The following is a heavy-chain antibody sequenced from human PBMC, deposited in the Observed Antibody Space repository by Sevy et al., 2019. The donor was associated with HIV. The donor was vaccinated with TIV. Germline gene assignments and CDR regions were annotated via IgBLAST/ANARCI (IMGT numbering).Heavy chain of an antibody. V-gene: IGHV4-59*01. CDR1: GGSISSYY. Sequence: SETLSLTCTVSGGSISSYYWSWIRQPPGKGLEWIGYIYYSGSTNYNPSLKSRVTISVDTSKNQFSLKLSSVTAADTAVYYCARDQSQRGRGYCSGGICYMAYYYMDVWGKGTTVTVSS. J-gene: IGHJ6*03. D-gene: IGHD2-15*01. CDR3: ARDQSQRGRGYCSGGICYMAYYYMDV. CDR2: IYYSGST.